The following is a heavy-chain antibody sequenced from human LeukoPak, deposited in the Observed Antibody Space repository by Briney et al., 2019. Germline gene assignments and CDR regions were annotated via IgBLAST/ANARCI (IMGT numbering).Heavy chain of an antibody. CDR3: ARVHCSSTSCYEYNWFDP. CDR2: IVVGSGNT. V-gene: IGHV1-58*02. CDR1: GFTFTSSA. Sequence: GTSVKVSCKASGFTFTSSAMQWVRQARGQRLEWIGWIVVGSGNTNYAQKFQERVTITRDMSTSTAYMELSSLRSEDTAVYYCARVHCSSTSCYEYNWFDPWGQGTLVTVSS. J-gene: IGHJ5*02. D-gene: IGHD2-2*01.